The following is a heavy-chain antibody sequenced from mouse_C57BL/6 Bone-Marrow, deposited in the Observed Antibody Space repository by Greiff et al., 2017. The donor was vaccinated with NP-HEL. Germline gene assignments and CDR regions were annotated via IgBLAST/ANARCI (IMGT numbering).Heavy chain of an antibody. CDR3: TRLTELGYFDY. D-gene: IGHD4-1*01. CDR1: GYTFTDYE. CDR2: IDPETGGT. Sequence: VQLQQSGAELVRPGASVTLSCKASGYTFTDYEMHWVKQTPLPGPGWIGAIDPETGGTAYNQKFKGKAILTADKSSSTAYMELRSLTSEDSAVYYCTRLTELGYFDYWGQGTTLTVSS. J-gene: IGHJ2*01. V-gene: IGHV1-15*01.